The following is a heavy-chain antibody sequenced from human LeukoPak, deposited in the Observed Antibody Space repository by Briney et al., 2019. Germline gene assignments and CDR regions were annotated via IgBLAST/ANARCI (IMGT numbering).Heavy chain of an antibody. CDR3: ATEEVVVTAASRLFGY. CDR2: ISGSNGNT. V-gene: IGHV1-18*01. Sequence: ASVKVSCKASSYTFTRYGISWVRQAPGQGLEWMGWISGSNGNTNYAQKFQGRVTMTEDTSTDTAYMELSSLRSEDTAMYYCATEEVVVTAASRLFGYWGQGTLVTVSS. J-gene: IGHJ4*02. CDR1: SYTFTRYG. D-gene: IGHD2-2*01.